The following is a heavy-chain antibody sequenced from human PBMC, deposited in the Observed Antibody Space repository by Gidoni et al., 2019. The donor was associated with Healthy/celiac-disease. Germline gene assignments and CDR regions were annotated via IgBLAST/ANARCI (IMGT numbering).Heavy chain of an antibody. CDR2: INPNSGGT. CDR1: GYTFPGHY. J-gene: IGHJ5*02. Sequence: QVQLVQSGAEVKKPGASGQLSCKASGYTFPGHYMPWVRQAHGQGLEWMGWINPNSGGTNYAQKFQGRVTMTRDTSISTAYMELSRLRSDDTAVYYCAREYGGRGYSYGYTGGWFDPWGQGTLVTVSS. CDR3: AREYGGRGYSYGYTGGWFDP. D-gene: IGHD5-18*01. V-gene: IGHV1-2*02.